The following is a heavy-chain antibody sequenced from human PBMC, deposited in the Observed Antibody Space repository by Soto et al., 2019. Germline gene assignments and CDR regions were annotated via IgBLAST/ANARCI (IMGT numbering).Heavy chain of an antibody. CDR1: GFSFGDYA. CDR2: ISWNGESI. V-gene: IGHV3-9*01. Sequence: EVQLVESGGGLVQPGRSLRLSCAASGFSFGDYAMQWVRQVPGKGLEWVSSISWNGESIGYADSVKGRFTISSDNGKKSVHLQMNSLRGDDTALYYCAKDVGSSGWYDGLDSWGQGTLVNVS. CDR3: AKDVGSSGWYDGLDS. J-gene: IGHJ5*01. D-gene: IGHD6-19*01.